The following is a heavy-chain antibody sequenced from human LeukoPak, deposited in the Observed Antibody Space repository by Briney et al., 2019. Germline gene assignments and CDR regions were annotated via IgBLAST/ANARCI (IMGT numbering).Heavy chain of an antibody. Sequence: VASVKVSCKASGYTFTSYAMNWVRQAPGQGLEWMGWINTNTGNPTYAQGFTGRFVFSLDTSVSTAYLQISSLKAEDTAVYYCARVYYDFWSGPQRMDVWGQGTTVTVSS. CDR2: INTNTGNP. CDR1: GYTFTSYA. D-gene: IGHD3-3*01. J-gene: IGHJ6*02. CDR3: ARVYYDFWSGPQRMDV. V-gene: IGHV7-4-1*02.